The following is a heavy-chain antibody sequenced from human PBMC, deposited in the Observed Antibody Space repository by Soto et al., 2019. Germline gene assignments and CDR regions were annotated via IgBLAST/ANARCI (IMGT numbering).Heavy chain of an antibody. V-gene: IGHV3-30-3*01. D-gene: IGHD5-12*01. CDR2: ISYDGSNK. CDR3: ARDPYEHSGSSDY. CDR1: GFTFSSYA. J-gene: IGHJ4*02. Sequence: SGFTFSSYAMHWVRQAPGKGLEWVAVISYDGSNKYYADSVKGRFTISRDNSKNTLYLQMNSLRAEDTAVYYCARDPYEHSGSSDYWGQGTLVTVSS.